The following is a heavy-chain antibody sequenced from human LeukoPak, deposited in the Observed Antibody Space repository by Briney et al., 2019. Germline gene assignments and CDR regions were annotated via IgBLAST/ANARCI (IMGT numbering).Heavy chain of an antibody. V-gene: IGHV4-39*07. Sequence: PSQTLSLTCTVSGGSISSTDNYWRWIRQPPGKGLEWIGSIYHSGSTYYNPSLKSRVTISVDTSKNQFSLKLSSVTAADTAVYYCARVGDILTGYYDYWGQGTLVTVSS. CDR3: ARVGDILTGYYDY. CDR2: IYHSGST. D-gene: IGHD3-9*01. CDR1: GGSISSTDNY. J-gene: IGHJ4*02.